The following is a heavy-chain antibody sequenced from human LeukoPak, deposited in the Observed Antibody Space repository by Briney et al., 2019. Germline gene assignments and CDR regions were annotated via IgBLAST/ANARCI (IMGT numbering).Heavy chain of an antibody. D-gene: IGHD2-2*01. CDR2: INHSGST. CDR3: ARGSYCSTTSCYLGTWFDP. J-gene: IGHJ5*02. CDR1: GGSFSGYY. V-gene: IGHV4-34*01. Sequence: SETLSLTCAVYGGSFSGYYWSWIRQPSGKGLEWIGEINHSGSTNYNPSLKSRVTISVDTSKNHFSLRLSSVTAADTAVYYCARGSYCSTTSCYLGTWFDPWGQGTLVIVSS.